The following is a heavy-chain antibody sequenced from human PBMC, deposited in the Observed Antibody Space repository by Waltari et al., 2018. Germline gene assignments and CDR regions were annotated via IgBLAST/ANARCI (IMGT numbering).Heavy chain of an antibody. D-gene: IGHD6-19*01. J-gene: IGHJ6*02. CDR2: ITHSGNT. CDR3: ASGAGSGYYGMDV. V-gene: IGHV4-38-2*01. Sequence: QVQLQESGPGLVKPSDTLSLTVAVSGYSIRSGYYWGLLRQPPGKGLEWMGSITHSGNTYYTPSLKSLVTISVDTSKNQFSLKLSSGTAADTAVYYCASGAGSGYYGMDVWGQGTTVTVSS. CDR1: GYSIRSGYY.